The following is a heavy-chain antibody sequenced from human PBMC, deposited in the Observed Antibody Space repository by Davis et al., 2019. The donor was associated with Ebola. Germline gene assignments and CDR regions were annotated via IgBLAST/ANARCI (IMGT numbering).Heavy chain of an antibody. V-gene: IGHV3-33*01. D-gene: IGHD3-22*01. CDR3: ARDSGPGGYNGGYIEL. CDR1: GFAFSNFG. J-gene: IGHJ2*01. CDR2: IWSDERK. Sequence: GESLKISCTASGFAFSNFGMHWVRQAPGTGPDWIADIWSDERKLYGDSVKGRFTISRDNSKNTVYQQLSSLSVDDTAIYYCARDSGPGGYNGGYIELWGRGTLVSVSS.